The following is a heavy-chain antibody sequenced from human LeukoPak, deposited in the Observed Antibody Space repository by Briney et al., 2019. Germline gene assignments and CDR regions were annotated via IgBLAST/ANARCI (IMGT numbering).Heavy chain of an antibody. J-gene: IGHJ4*02. D-gene: IGHD2-21*01. CDR3: ARVGMISYSFDY. CDR2: IKSDGSST. CDR1: GFTFSSYW. Sequence: GGSLRLSCAASGFTFSSYWMHWVRQAPGKGLVWVSRIKSDGSSTSYADSVKGRFTISRDNAKNTLYLQMNSLRAEDTAVCYCARVGMISYSFDYWGQGTLVTVSS. V-gene: IGHV3-74*01.